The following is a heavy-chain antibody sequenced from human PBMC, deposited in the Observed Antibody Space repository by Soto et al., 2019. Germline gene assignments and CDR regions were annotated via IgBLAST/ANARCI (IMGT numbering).Heavy chain of an antibody. D-gene: IGHD6-19*01. Sequence: QVQLVQSGAEVKKPGSSVKISCQASGGTFSTSTISWVRQAPGQGLEWMGRTIPIVDRAIYAQNFQGRVTMTADKSASTVYMEMFSLRCDDTAVYYCARAVAGTSILDSWGQGTLVTVSS. CDR3: ARAVAGTSILDS. CDR2: TIPIVDRA. CDR1: GGTFSTST. J-gene: IGHJ4*02. V-gene: IGHV1-69*08.